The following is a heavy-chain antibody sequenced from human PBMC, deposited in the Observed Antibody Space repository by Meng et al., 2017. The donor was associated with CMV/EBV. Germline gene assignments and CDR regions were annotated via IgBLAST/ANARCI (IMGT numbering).Heavy chain of an antibody. V-gene: IGHV3-48*03. CDR2: ISSSGSTI. CDR1: GFTFSSYE. D-gene: IGHD2-2*02. Sequence: GESLKISCAASGFTFSSYEMNWVRQAPGKGLEWVSYISSSGSTIYYADSVKGRFTISRDNAKNSLYLQMNSLRAEDTAVYYCAGDEVPIYCSSTSCYRYYYYGMDVWGQGTTVTVSS. CDR3: AGDEVPIYCSSTSCYRYYYYGMDV. J-gene: IGHJ6*02.